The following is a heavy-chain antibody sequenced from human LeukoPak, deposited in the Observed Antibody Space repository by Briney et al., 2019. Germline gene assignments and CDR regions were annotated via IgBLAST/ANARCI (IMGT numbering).Heavy chain of an antibody. D-gene: IGHD2-2*02. CDR2: IYHSGST. CDR1: GGSISSGGYS. V-gene: IGHV4-30-2*01. Sequence: SQTLSLTCAVSGGSISSGGYSWSWIRQPPGKGLEWIGYIYHSGSTYYNPSLKSRVTISVDRSKNQFSLKLSSVTAADTAVYYCARGVIGYCSSTSCYTVGMDVWGQGTTVTVSS. J-gene: IGHJ6*02. CDR3: ARGVIGYCSSTSCYTVGMDV.